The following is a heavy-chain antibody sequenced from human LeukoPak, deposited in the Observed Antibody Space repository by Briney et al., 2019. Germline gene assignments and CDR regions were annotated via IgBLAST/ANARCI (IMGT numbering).Heavy chain of an antibody. CDR3: ARMSPGDPYYFDY. CDR2: IGSSANTV. Sequence: SPGGSLRLSCAASGFIFSEYYMNWIRQSPGKGLEWVSMIGSSANTVYYADSVKGRFTISRDNAKNSLFLQMDRLTAEDTALYYCARMSPGDPYYFDYWGLGTLVTVSS. V-gene: IGHV3-11*04. CDR1: GFIFSEYY. J-gene: IGHJ4*02.